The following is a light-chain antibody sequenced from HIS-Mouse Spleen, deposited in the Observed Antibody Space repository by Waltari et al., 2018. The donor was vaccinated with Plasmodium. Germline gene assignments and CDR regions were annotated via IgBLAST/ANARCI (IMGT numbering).Light chain of an antibody. J-gene: IGLJ2*01. Sequence: SYELTQPPSVSVSPGQTASITCSGDKLGDKYACWYKQKPGQSPVLVIYQDSKRPSGIPERFYGSNSGNTATLTISGTQAMDEADYYCQAWDSSTVVFGGGTKLTVL. CDR3: QAWDSSTVV. V-gene: IGLV3-1*01. CDR1: KLGDKY. CDR2: QDS.